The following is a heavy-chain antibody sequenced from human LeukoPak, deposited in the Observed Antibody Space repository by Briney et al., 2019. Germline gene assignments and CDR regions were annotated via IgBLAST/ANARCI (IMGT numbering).Heavy chain of an antibody. CDR2: ISGSGGST. V-gene: IGHV3-23*01. CDR3: AKDHRGVVVITTNAFDI. D-gene: IGHD3-22*01. Sequence: GGSLRLSCAPSGLTFSSYAMRWDRQAPGKGLEWVSAISGSGGSTYYADSVKGRFTISRDNSKNTLYLPMNSLRAEDRAVYYCAKDHRGVVVITTNAFDIWGQGTMVTVSS. J-gene: IGHJ3*02. CDR1: GLTFSSYA.